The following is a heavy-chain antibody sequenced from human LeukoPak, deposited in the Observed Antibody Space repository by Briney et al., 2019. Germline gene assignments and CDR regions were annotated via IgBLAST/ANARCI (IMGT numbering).Heavy chain of an antibody. J-gene: IGHJ4*02. Sequence: ASVKVSCKVSGYTLTELSMHWVRRAPGQGLEWMGWISAYNGNAKYAQKLQDRITMTTDTSTSTAYMEVRSLRSDDTAVYYCARTRATGPFDYWGQGTLVTVSS. CDR3: ARTRATGPFDY. V-gene: IGHV1-18*01. D-gene: IGHD1-26*01. CDR2: ISAYNGNA. CDR1: GYTLTELS.